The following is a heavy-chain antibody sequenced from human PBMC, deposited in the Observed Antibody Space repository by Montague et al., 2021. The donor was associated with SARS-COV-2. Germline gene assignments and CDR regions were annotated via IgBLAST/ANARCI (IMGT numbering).Heavy chain of an antibody. Sequence: SETLSLTCTVSGGSVTSGDYYWTWIGKPQGKGLEWIGYIYNTGRTNYNPSLKSRVTISMDTSKNQFSLKVDSVSAADTAVYYCATEMPAYDVFDIWGQGTMVTVSS. V-gene: IGHV4-61*08. J-gene: IGHJ3*02. CDR1: GGSVTSGDYY. CDR2: IYNTGRT. CDR3: ATEMPAYDVFDI. D-gene: IGHD2-2*01.